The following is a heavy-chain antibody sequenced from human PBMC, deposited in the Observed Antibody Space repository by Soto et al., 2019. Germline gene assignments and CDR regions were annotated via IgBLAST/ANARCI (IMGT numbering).Heavy chain of an antibody. D-gene: IGHD4-4*01. CDR3: AKDRSGINYVSWFDP. CDR2: ISGSGGST. V-gene: IGHV3-23*01. Sequence: EVQLLESGGGLVQPGGSLRLSCAASGFTFSGYAMSWVRQAPGKGLEWVSAISGSGGSTYYADSVKGRITISRDNSKNTLYLQMNSLRAEDTAVYCCAKDRSGINYVSWFDPWGQGTLVTVSS. CDR1: GFTFSGYA. J-gene: IGHJ5*02.